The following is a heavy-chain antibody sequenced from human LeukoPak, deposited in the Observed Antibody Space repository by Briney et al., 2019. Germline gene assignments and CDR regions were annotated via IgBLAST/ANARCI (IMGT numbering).Heavy chain of an antibody. CDR3: AKDPEF. CDR1: GFTFSSQA. D-gene: IGHD3-10*01. V-gene: IGHV3-23*01. Sequence: GGSLRLSCAVSGFTFSSQAMSWVRQAPGKGLEWLSGISESGDATFNIDSVKGRFTISRDNSKNTLYLQMDSLRAEDTAVYYCAKDPEFWGRGILVTVSS. CDR2: ISESGDAT. J-gene: IGHJ4*02.